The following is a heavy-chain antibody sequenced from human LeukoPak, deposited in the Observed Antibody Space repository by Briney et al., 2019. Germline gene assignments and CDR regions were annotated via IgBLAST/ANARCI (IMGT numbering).Heavy chain of an antibody. CDR2: IHYSGST. V-gene: IGHV4-59*12. J-gene: IGHJ4*02. Sequence: SETLSLTCTVSGGSISSYYWSWIRQPPGKGLEWIGYIHYSGSTHYNPSLKSRVTMSVDTSKNQFSLRLSSVTAADTAIYYCARGISGSGSYGHFDYWGQGSLVTVSS. D-gene: IGHD1-26*01. CDR1: GGSISSYY. CDR3: ARGISGSGSYGHFDY.